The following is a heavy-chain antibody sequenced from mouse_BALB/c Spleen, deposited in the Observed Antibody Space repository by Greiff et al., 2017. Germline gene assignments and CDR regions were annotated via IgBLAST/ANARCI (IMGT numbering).Heavy chain of an antibody. CDR2: ISNGGGST. CDR1: GFTFSSYT. J-gene: IGHJ4*01. CDR3: ARYPYYYAMDY. Sequence: DVMLVESGGGLVQPGGSLKLSCAASGFTFSSYTMSWVRQTPEKRLEWVAYISNGGGSTYYPDTVKGRFTISRDNAKNTLYLQMSSLKSEDTAMYYCARYPYYYAMDYWGQGTSVTVSS. V-gene: IGHV5-12-2*01.